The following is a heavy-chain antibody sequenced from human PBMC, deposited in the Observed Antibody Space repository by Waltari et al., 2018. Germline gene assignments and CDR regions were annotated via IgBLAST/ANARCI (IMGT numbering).Heavy chain of an antibody. CDR2: INHDGSGK. Sequence: EVQLVESGGGLVQPGGSLRLSCAASGFTFSSYWMRWVRQAPGKGLEWLANINHDGSGKYFLGSVNGRFTISRDNAKNSVYLQMNSLTGEDTAVYYCATSLDAAGNDWGQGTLVTVSS. CDR1: GFTFSSYW. D-gene: IGHD5-18*01. J-gene: IGHJ4*02. V-gene: IGHV3-7*01. CDR3: ATSLDAAGND.